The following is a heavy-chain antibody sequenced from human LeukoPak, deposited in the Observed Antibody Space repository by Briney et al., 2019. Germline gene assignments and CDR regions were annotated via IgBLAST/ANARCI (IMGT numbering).Heavy chain of an antibody. CDR3: ARLSMVRGPT. V-gene: IGHV4-61*02. D-gene: IGHD3-10*01. CDR1: GGSITSSSYY. J-gene: IGHJ5*02. CDR2: TYTSGIT. Sequence: PSETLSLTCTVSGGSITSSSYYWRWIRQPARTGLEWIGRTYTSGITSYNPSLKSRVTISVDTSKNQFSLRLSSVTAADTAVYYCARLSMVRGPTWGQGTLVTVSS.